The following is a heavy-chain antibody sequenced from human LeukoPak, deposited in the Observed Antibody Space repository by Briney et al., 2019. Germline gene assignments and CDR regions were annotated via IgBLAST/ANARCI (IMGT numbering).Heavy chain of an antibody. V-gene: IGHV1-18*01. CDR1: GYTFTSYG. CDR2: ISAYNGAT. CDR3: ARQQLEWATIRNVGYYQYYYMDV. J-gene: IGHJ6*03. Sequence: ASVKVSCKASGYTFTSYGISWVRQAPGQGLEWMGWISAYNGATNYAHKFQGRVTMTTDTPTTTAYMELRSLRSDDTAVYYCARQQLEWATIRNVGYYQYYYMDVWGKGTAVTVSS. D-gene: IGHD1-1*01.